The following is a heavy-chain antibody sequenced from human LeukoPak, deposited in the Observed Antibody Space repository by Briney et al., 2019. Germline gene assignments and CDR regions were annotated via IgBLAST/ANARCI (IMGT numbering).Heavy chain of an antibody. CDR2: IKSKSDGGTA. V-gene: IGHV3-15*01. D-gene: IGHD3-22*01. CDR1: GFTFSNAW. J-gene: IGHJ4*02. Sequence: PGGSLRLSCAASGFTFSNAWMSWVRQAPGKGLEWVGRIKSKSDGGTADFAAPLKGRFTMSRDVSKNALYLQMNSLKTEDTAVYYCATYTSSYSDYWGQGTLVTVSS. CDR3: ATYTSSYSDY.